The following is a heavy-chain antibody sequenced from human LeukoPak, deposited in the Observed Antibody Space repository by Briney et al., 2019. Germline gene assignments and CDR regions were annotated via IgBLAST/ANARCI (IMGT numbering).Heavy chain of an antibody. J-gene: IGHJ6*03. V-gene: IGHV3-30*02. D-gene: IGHD2-2*01. CDR2: IRYDGSNK. CDR3: AKDEVVPGYYYTDV. Sequence: PGGSLRLSCAASGFTFSNYGMHWVRQAPGKGLEWVAFIRYDGSNKYFADSLKGRFTISRDNSKNTLYLQMNSLRPEDTAVYYCAKDEVVPGYYYTDVWGRGTTVTISS. CDR1: GFTFSNYG.